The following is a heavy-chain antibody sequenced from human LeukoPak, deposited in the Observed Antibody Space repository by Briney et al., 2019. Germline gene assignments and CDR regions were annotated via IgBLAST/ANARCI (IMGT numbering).Heavy chain of an antibody. D-gene: IGHD6-19*01. CDR1: GFTFSSYE. V-gene: IGHV3-48*03. CDR3: ARGAGAYSSGWGFDS. J-gene: IGHJ4*02. Sequence: GGSLRLSCAASGFTFSSYEMNWVRQAPGKGLEWVSYISSSGSTIYYADSVKGRFTISRDNAKNSLYLQMNSLRAEDTAVYYCARGAGAYSSGWGFDSWGQGTLVTVSS. CDR2: ISSSGSTI.